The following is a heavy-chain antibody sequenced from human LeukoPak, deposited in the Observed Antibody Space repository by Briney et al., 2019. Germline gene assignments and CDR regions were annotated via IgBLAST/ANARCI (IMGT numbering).Heavy chain of an antibody. CDR2: ISDGGGST. J-gene: IGHJ3*02. V-gene: IGHV3-23*01. Sequence: AGGSLRLSCAASGFTFNSYALSWVRQAPGKGLEWVSAISDGGGSTYYADSVKGRFTISRDNYKNTVYMKMNSLRAEDTAVYYCAKDLDGYGGLRGDAFDIWGQGTMVIVSS. D-gene: IGHD5-24*01. CDR3: AKDLDGYGGLRGDAFDI. CDR1: GFTFNSYA.